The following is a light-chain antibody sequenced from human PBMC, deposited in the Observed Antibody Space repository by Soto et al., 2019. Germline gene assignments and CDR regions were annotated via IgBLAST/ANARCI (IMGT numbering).Light chain of an antibody. CDR3: QQRSDWHLT. CDR1: QSVSSY. V-gene: IGKV3-11*01. CDR2: DAS. J-gene: IGKJ4*01. Sequence: EIVLTQSPTTLSLSPGERATLSCRASQSVSSYFAWYQQKPGQAPRLLIYDASTRAAGIPARFSGSGSGTDFTLTISSLEPEDFAVYYCQQRSDWHLTFGGGTKVDIK.